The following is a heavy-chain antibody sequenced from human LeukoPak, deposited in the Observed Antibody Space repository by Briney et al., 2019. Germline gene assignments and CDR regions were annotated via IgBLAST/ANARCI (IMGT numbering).Heavy chain of an antibody. CDR2: IKAKAHGGTI. D-gene: IGHD3-10*01. J-gene: IGHJ6*03. CDR1: GFTFINAW. V-gene: IGHV3-15*01. Sequence: GGSLRLSRAASGFTFINAWMAWVRQAPGKGLEWVGRIKAKAHGGTIEYAAPVKGRFTISRDDSKNTLYLQMNSLKTEDTAVYYCTTELVRGVRAYYYYMDVWGKGTTVTVSS. CDR3: TTELVRGVRAYYYYMDV.